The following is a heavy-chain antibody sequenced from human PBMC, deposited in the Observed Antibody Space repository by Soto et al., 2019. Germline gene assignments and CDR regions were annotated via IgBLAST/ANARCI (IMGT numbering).Heavy chain of an antibody. D-gene: IGHD6-19*01. CDR1: GYTFTSYG. CDR2: ISAYNGNT. J-gene: IGHJ6*02. Sequence: ASVQVSCKASGYTFTSYGISWVRQAPGQGLEWMGWISAYNGNTNYAQKLQGRVTMTTDTSTSTAYMELRSLRSDDTAVYYCARDGIAVAGQGYYYYGMDVWGQGTTVTVSS. CDR3: ARDGIAVAGQGYYYYGMDV. V-gene: IGHV1-18*01.